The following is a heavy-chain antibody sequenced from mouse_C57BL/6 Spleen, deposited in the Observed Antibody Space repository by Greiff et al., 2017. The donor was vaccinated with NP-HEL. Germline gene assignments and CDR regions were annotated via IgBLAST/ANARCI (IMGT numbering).Heavy chain of an antibody. CDR1: GYSITSGYD. CDR3: ARVAGGVFDY. D-gene: IGHD6-1*01. V-gene: IGHV3-1*01. CDR2: IRYSGST. Sequence: EVQGVESGPGMVKPSPSLSLTCTVTGYSITSGYDWHWIRHFPGNKLEWMGYIRYSGSTNYNPSLKSRVSITHDTSKNHFFLKLNSVTTEDTATYYCARVAGGVFDYWGQGTTLTVSS. J-gene: IGHJ2*01.